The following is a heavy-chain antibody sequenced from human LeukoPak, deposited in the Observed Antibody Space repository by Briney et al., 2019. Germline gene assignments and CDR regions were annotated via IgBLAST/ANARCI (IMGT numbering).Heavy chain of an antibody. V-gene: IGHV4-39*01. J-gene: IGHJ2*01. Sequence: SETLSLTCTVSGGSISSSSYYWGRIRQPPGKGLEWIGSVYYTGASYYNPSLKSRVTISIDTSKNQFSLKLSSVTAADTAVYYCARQQSDPLRGEWYFDLWGRGTLVTVSS. CDR3: ARQQSDPLRGEWYFDL. CDR2: VYYTGAS. D-gene: IGHD3-10*01. CDR1: GGSISSSSYY.